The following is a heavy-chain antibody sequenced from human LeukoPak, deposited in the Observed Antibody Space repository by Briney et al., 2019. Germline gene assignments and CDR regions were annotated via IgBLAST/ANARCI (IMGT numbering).Heavy chain of an antibody. J-gene: IGHJ4*02. CDR2: ISPDNGDT. D-gene: IGHD3-10*01. CDR1: GYTFTSYG. Sequence: ASVKVSCKASGYTFTSYGISWARQAPGQGLEWMGWISPDNGDTNYAQKLQDRVTMTTDTSTSTAYMELRSLTSDDTAVYYCARDHRFGEFPDYWGQGTLVTVSS. CDR3: ARDHRFGEFPDY. V-gene: IGHV1-18*01.